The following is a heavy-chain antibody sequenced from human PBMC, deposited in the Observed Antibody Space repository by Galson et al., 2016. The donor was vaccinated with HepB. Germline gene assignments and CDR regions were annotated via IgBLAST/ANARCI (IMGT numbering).Heavy chain of an antibody. CDR3: ARGRCGGGSCYPYNWFDH. J-gene: IGHJ5*02. D-gene: IGHD2-15*01. CDR2: ISHSGRT. Sequence: TLSLTCAVSGGSLSSGGYSWNWIRQPPGKGLQWIGSISHSGRTYYNPSLKSRVTISVDRSKNQFSLKLSSVAAADTAVYYCARGRCGGGSCYPYNWFDHWGQGTLVTVSS. V-gene: IGHV4-30-2*01. CDR1: GGSLSSGGYS.